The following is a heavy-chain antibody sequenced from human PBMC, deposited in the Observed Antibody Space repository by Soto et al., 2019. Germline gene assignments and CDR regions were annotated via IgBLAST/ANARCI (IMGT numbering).Heavy chain of an antibody. D-gene: IGHD2-2*01. Sequence: PGGSLRLSCAASGFTFSSYAMHWVRQAPGKGLVWVAVISYDGSNKYYADSVKGRFTISRDNSKNTLYLQMNSLRAEDTAVYYCARVYCSSTSCYSAYYYYGMDVWGQGTTVTVSS. CDR3: ARVYCSSTSCYSAYYYYGMDV. V-gene: IGHV3-30-3*01. CDR1: GFTFSSYA. J-gene: IGHJ6*02. CDR2: ISYDGSNK.